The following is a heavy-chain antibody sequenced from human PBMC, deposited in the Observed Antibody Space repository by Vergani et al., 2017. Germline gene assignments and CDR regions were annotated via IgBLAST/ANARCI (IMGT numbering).Heavy chain of an antibody. D-gene: IGHD3-3*01. J-gene: IGHJ3*02. CDR1: GAYVGSGGYY. V-gene: IGHV4-31*03. CDR2: IYYSGST. CDR3: ARTGSVLRFLEWSGGAFDI. Sequence: QVQLQESGPGLVKASQTLSLTCSVSGAYVGSGGYYWSWIRQHPGKGLEWIGYIYYSGSTYYNPSLKSRVTISVDTSKNQFSLKLSSVTAADTAVYYCARTGSVLRFLEWSGGAFDIWGQGTMVTVSS.